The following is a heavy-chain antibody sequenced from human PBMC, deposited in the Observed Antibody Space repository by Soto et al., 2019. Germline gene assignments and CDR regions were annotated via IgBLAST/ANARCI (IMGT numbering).Heavy chain of an antibody. CDR3: ARDTTDYGDYRHFDY. Sequence: QVQLQESGPRLVKPSETLSLTCNVSGDSINKYFWSWLRQPPGKGLEWLGYVYYTGATNYSPSLKSRVTISVDTYKNQFSLRLSSVTAADTAVYYCARDTTDYGDYRHFDYWGQGTLVTVSS. V-gene: IGHV4-59*01. D-gene: IGHD4-17*01. J-gene: IGHJ4*02. CDR1: GDSINKYF. CDR2: VYYTGAT.